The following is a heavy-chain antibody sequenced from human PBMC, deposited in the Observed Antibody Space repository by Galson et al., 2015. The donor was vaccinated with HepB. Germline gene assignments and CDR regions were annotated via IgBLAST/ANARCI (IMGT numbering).Heavy chain of an antibody. CDR3: ARQDYYFIDV. J-gene: IGHJ6*03. CDR1: GYTFITYW. V-gene: IGHV5-51*01. D-gene: IGHD3-10*01. Sequence: QSGAEVKKPGEPLKISCKASGYTFITYWIGWVRQMPGKGLEWMGMIYPGDSDARYNASFQGQVTISADNSINTAYLEWSSLKASDTAMYYCARQDYYFIDVWGKGTTVTVSS. CDR2: IYPGDSDA.